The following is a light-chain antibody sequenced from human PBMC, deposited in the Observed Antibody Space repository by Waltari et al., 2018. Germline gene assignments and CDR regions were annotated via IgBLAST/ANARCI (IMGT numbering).Light chain of an antibody. CDR2: EVS. J-gene: IGLJ2*01. Sequence: QSALTQPPSASGSPGQSVPISCTGTSSDVGAYKYVPWYQQHPGKAPKLLIYEVSKRASGVPDRFSGSKSGNTASLTVSGLQAEDEADYYCASRGASKVFGGGTKLTVL. CDR1: SSDVGAYKY. CDR3: ASRGASKV. V-gene: IGLV2-8*01.